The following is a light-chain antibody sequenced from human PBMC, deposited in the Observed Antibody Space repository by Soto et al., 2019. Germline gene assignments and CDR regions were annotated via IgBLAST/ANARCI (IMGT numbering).Light chain of an antibody. Sequence: ELVMTQSPATLSVSPGERATLSCRASQSVSSNLAWYQQTPGQAPRLLIYGASTRATGIPARFSGSGSGTEFTLTISSLQSEDFAVYYCQQYNNWPQTFGQGTKVDIK. V-gene: IGKV3-15*01. J-gene: IGKJ1*01. CDR2: GAS. CDR3: QQYNNWPQT. CDR1: QSVSSN.